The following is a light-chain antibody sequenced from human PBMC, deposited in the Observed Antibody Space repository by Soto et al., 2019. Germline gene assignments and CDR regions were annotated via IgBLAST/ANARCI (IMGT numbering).Light chain of an antibody. CDR2: AAS. Sequence: IQLTQSPSSLSASVGERVTITCRASQGISSFLAWYQQEPGKAPKLLIYAASNLQSGVPSRFSGSGSGTEFTLTITSLQPEDFATYYCQQLNSFPITFGQGTRLEIK. CDR3: QQLNSFPIT. V-gene: IGKV1-9*01. J-gene: IGKJ5*01. CDR1: QGISSF.